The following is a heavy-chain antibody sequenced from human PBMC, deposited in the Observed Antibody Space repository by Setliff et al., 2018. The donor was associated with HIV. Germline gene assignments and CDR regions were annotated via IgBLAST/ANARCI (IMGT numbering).Heavy chain of an antibody. CDR3: ARVPYRSAWFSGGHDAFDV. V-gene: IGHV1-18*01. Sequence: ASVKVSCKASGYTFSRNGISWVRQAPGQGLEWMGWISGYNGDTKYVQKFQGRVTMTTDTSTSTVYMELRSLRSDDTAVYYCARVPYRSAWFSGGHDAFDVWGQGTMVTVSS. CDR2: ISGYNGDT. J-gene: IGHJ3*01. CDR1: GYTFSRNG. D-gene: IGHD6-19*01.